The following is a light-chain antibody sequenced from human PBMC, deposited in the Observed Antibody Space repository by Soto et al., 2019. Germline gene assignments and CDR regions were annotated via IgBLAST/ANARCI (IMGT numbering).Light chain of an antibody. J-gene: IGLJ2*01. CDR3: QSYDSSLSGVV. CDR2: TNI. Sequence: QSVLTQPPSVSGAPGQRVTISCTGSGSNIGAGYDVHWYQHLPGTAPKLLIYTNINRPSGVPDRFSASKSGTSASLAITGLQAGDEADYYCQSYDSSLSGVVFGGGTQLTV. CDR1: GSNIGAGYD. V-gene: IGLV1-40*01.